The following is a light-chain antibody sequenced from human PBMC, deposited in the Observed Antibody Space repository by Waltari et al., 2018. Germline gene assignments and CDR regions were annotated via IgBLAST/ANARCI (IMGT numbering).Light chain of an antibody. CDR3: ASFRSDSTYV. Sequence: SALTQPASVSGSPGQSITISCTGTTSEVGGSNYVPWYQQYPGTAPKPIIFEVNNRPSGVSNRFSGSKSGNTASLTISGLQAEDDADYYCASFRSDSTYVFGTGTKVTVL. CDR2: EVN. J-gene: IGLJ1*01. CDR1: TSEVGGSNY. V-gene: IGLV2-14*01.